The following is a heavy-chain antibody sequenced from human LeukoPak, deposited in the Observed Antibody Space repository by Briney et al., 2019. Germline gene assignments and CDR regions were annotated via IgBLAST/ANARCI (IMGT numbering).Heavy chain of an antibody. CDR3: ASADGYKIDY. CDR2: IYYSGST. CDR1: GGSISSSSYY. V-gene: IGHV4-39*01. D-gene: IGHD5-24*01. Sequence: PSETLSLTCTVSGGSISSSSYYWGWIRQPPGKGLEWTGSIYYSGSTYYNPSLQSRVSISVDTSNNQFSRKVSSVTAADTAVYYCASADGYKIDYWGQGTLVTVSS. J-gene: IGHJ4*02.